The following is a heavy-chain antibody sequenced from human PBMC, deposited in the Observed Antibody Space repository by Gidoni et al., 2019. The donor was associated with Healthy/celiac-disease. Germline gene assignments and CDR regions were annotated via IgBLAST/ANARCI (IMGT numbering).Heavy chain of an antibody. V-gene: IGHV1-8*01. CDR3: ARGLGYYGSGSSYYYGMDV. CDR1: GYTFTSYD. Sequence: QVQLVQSGAEVKKPGASVKVSCKASGYTFTSYDINWVRQATGQGLEWMGWMNPNSGNTGYAQKFQGRVTMTRNTSISTAYMELSSLRSEDTAVYYCARGLGYYGSGSSYYYGMDVWGQGTTVTVSS. CDR2: MNPNSGNT. J-gene: IGHJ6*02. D-gene: IGHD3-10*01.